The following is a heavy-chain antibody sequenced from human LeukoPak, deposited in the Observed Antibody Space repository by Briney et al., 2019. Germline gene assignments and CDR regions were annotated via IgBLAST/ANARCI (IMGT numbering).Heavy chain of an antibody. CDR1: GATLSTYA. D-gene: IGHD6-19*01. CDR3: ATSLRSGWTDPLDY. CDR2: IIPMLDIS. J-gene: IGHJ4*02. V-gene: IGHV1-69*04. Sequence: ASVKVSCKASGATLSTYAIKWVRQAPGQGLEWMGRIIPMLDISNYAKKFQGRVSITADKSTSTTYMELSSLTSEDTAVYYCATSLRSGWTDPLDYWGQGTLVTVSS.